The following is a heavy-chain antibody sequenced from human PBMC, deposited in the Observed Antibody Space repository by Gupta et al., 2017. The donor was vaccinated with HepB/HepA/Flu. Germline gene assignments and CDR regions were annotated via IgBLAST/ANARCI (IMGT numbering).Heavy chain of an antibody. CDR2: TYYRSKWYN. J-gene: IGHJ4*02. CDR1: GDSVSSHSAA. Sequence: QVQLPQSGPGLVKPSQTLSLTCAISGDSVSSHSAAWTWLRQSPSRGLEWLGRTYYRSKWYNDYAVSVKSRITINPDTSKNQFSLQLNSVTPEDTAVYYCARESHSSGWSFFYWGQGTLVTVSS. D-gene: IGHD6-19*01. V-gene: IGHV6-1*01. CDR3: ARESHSSGWSFFY.